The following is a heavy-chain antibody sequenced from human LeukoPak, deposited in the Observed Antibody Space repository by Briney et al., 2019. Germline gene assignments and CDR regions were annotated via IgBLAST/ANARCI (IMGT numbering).Heavy chain of an antibody. CDR2: ISSSGSTI. Sequence: PGGSLRLSCAASGFTVSSNYMSWIRQAPGKGLEWVSYISSSGSTIYYADSVKGRFTISRDNAKNSLYLQMNSLRAEDTAVYYCARDLDFWSGYPDYWGQGTLVTVSS. CDR1: GFTVSSNY. CDR3: ARDLDFWSGYPDY. J-gene: IGHJ4*02. D-gene: IGHD3-3*01. V-gene: IGHV3-11*04.